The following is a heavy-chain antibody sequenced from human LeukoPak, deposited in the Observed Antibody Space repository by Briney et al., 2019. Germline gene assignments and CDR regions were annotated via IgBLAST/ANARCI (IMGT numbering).Heavy chain of an antibody. D-gene: IGHD5-12*01. CDR3: ASAYSGYDLGAFDI. J-gene: IGHJ4*02. CDR1: GESFSGYY. Sequence: SETLSLTCAVYGESFSGYYWSWIRQPPGKGLEWIGDINHSGTTNYNPSLKSRVTISVDTSKNQFSLKLSSVTAADTALYYCASAYSGYDLGAFDIWGQGTLVTVSS. CDR2: INHSGTT. V-gene: IGHV4-34*01.